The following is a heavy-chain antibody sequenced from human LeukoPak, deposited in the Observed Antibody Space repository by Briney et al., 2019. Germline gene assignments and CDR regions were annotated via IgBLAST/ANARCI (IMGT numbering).Heavy chain of an antibody. J-gene: IGHJ4*02. Sequence: SQTLSLTCAISGDGVSSKSAAWNLIRQSPSRGLEWLGRTYYRSKWYNEYAVSVKSRITINPDTSKNQFSLQLNSVAPEDTAVYYCARTTGHFDYWGQGTLVTVSS. CDR1: GDGVSSKSAA. CDR3: ARTTGHFDY. CDR2: TYYRSKWYN. D-gene: IGHD2-8*02. V-gene: IGHV6-1*01.